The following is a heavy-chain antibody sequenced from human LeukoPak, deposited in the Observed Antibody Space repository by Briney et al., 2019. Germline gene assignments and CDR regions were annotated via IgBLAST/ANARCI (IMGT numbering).Heavy chain of an antibody. Sequence: SETLSLTCTVSGYSINSGYYWGWIRQPPGKGLEWIGSIYHSGSTFYNPSLKSRVTISVDTSKNQFSLKLSSVTAADTAVYYCARHGYGAAGDYYYYYMDVWGKGTTVTVSS. V-gene: IGHV4-38-2*02. CDR1: GYSINSGYY. CDR3: ARHGYGAAGDYYYYYMDV. CDR2: IYHSGST. D-gene: IGHD6-13*01. J-gene: IGHJ6*03.